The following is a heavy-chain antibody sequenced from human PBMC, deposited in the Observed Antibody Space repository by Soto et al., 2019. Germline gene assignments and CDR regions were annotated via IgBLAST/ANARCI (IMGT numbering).Heavy chain of an antibody. CDR1: GFTFRAYG. J-gene: IGHJ3*01. V-gene: IGHV3-33*05. D-gene: IGHD2-21*02. CDR2: ISFAATDK. Sequence: QVQLVESGGGVVQPGRSLRLSCVASGFTFRAYGMHWVRQAPGKGLEWVATISFAATDKLYVDSMAGRLTISRENSKNTVYLQMDSLSAADTAVSPCARVCGGDCGNAFDVWGQGTVVTVSS. CDR3: ARVCGGDCGNAFDV.